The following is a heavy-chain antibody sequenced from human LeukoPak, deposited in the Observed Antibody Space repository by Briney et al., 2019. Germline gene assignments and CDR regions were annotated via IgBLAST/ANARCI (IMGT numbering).Heavy chain of an antibody. Sequence: GGSLRLSCAASGFTFSSYAISWVRQAPGKGLEWVSAISKSGDSTYYADSVKGRFTISRDNSKNTIYLQMNSLRVEDTAVYYCAKLSGWTGWFFDYWGQGTVVTVSS. V-gene: IGHV3-23*01. D-gene: IGHD6-19*01. J-gene: IGHJ4*02. CDR3: AKLSGWTGWFFDY. CDR2: ISKSGDST. CDR1: GFTFSSYA.